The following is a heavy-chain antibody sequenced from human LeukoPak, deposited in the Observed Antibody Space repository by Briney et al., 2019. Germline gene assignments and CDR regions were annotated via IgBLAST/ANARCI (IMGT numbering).Heavy chain of an antibody. V-gene: IGHV1-69*04. CDR3: ARDRGPNCGGDCYDAFDI. Sequence: GASVKVSCKASGGTFSSYTISWLRQAPGQGLEWMGRIIPILGIANYAQKFQGRVTITADKSTSTAYMELSSLRSEDTAVYYCARDRGPNCGGDCYDAFDIWGQGTMVTVSS. J-gene: IGHJ3*02. CDR2: IIPILGIA. D-gene: IGHD2-21*01. CDR1: GGTFSSYT.